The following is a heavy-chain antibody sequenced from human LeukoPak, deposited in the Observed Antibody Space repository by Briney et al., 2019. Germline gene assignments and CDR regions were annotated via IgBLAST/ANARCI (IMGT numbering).Heavy chain of an antibody. D-gene: IGHD2-15*01. CDR2: VWYDGTNR. CDR1: GLTFSNYS. Sequence: GGSLRLSCAASGLTFSNYSMHWVRQAPGKGLEWVAVVWYDGTNRYYADSVKGRFTISRDNSKNTLYLQMNSLRADDTAVYFCAKDCSGGSCSYFDYWGQGTLVTVSS. J-gene: IGHJ4*02. V-gene: IGHV3-33*06. CDR3: AKDCSGGSCSYFDY.